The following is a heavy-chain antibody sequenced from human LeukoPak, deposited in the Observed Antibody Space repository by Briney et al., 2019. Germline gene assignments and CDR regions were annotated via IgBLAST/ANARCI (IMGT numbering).Heavy chain of an antibody. CDR3: AKRIQWTYGYAIDY. D-gene: IGHD5-18*01. V-gene: IGHV3-23*01. CDR2: ISGSGGST. Sequence: GSLSLSCAASGFTFSSYGMSWVRQAPGKGLEWVSDISGSGGSTYYADSVKGRFTISRDNSKSTLYLQMNSLRADDTAVYHCAKRIQWTYGYAIDYWGQGTLVTVSS. CDR1: GFTFSSYG. J-gene: IGHJ4*02.